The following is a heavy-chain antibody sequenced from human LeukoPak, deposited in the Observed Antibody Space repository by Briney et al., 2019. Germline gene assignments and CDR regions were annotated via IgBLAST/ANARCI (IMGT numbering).Heavy chain of an antibody. CDR3: AKDYYDSSVYYARPSDY. CDR1: GFTFSSYA. CDR2: ISSSGSST. Sequence: GGSLRLSCAASGFTFSSYAMSWVRQAPGKGLEWVSAISSSGSSTYYADSVKGRFTISRDSSKNTLYLQVNSLRAEDTAVFYCAKDYYDSSVYYARPSDYWGQGTLVTVSS. V-gene: IGHV3-23*01. J-gene: IGHJ4*02. D-gene: IGHD3-22*01.